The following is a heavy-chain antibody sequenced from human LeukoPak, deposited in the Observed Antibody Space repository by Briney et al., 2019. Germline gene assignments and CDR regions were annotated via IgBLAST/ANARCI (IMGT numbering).Heavy chain of an antibody. CDR1: GGSISSLY. D-gene: IGHD6-6*01. J-gene: IGHJ4*02. Sequence: SETLSLTCSVSGGSISSLYWSWIRQPPGKGLEWIGYIYYTGSTNYNPSLKSRVTLFVDMSKNQFSLRLSSVTAADTAVYYCARHRAYSSSSPFDYWGQGTLVTVSS. CDR3: ARHRAYSSSSPFDY. V-gene: IGHV4-59*08. CDR2: IYYTGST.